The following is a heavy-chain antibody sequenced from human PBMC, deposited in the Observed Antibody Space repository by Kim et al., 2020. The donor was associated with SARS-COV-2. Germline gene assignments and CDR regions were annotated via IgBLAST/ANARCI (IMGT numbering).Heavy chain of an antibody. D-gene: IGHD6-19*01. CDR1: GFTFDDYA. Sequence: GGSLRLSCAASGFTFDDYAMHWVRQAPGKGLEWVSGISWNSGSIGYADSVKGRFTISRDNAKNSLYLQMNSLRAEDTALYYCAKDRSSGWQYYYYGMDV. V-gene: IGHV3-9*01. CDR3: AKDRSSGWQYYYYGMDV. J-gene: IGHJ6*01. CDR2: ISWNSGSI.